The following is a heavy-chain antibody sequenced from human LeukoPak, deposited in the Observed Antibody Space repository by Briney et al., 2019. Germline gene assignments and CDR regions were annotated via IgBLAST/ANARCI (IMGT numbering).Heavy chain of an antibody. Sequence: GGSLRLSCAASGFTFSSYWMSWVRQAPGKGLEWVSAISGSGGSTYYADSVKGRFTISRDNSKNTLYLQMNSLRAEDTAVYYCAKDSEPSIVVVPAATFDYWGQGTLVTVSS. CDR2: ISGSGGST. J-gene: IGHJ4*02. V-gene: IGHV3-23*01. CDR3: AKDSEPSIVVVPAATFDY. CDR1: GFTFSSYW. D-gene: IGHD2-2*01.